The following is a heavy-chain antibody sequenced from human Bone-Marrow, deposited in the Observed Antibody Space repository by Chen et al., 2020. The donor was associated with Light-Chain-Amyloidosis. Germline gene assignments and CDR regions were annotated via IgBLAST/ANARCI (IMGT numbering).Heavy chain of an antibody. CDR2: IYYDGST. D-gene: IGHD3-10*01. V-gene: IGHV4-59*01. J-gene: IGHJ4*02. Sequence: QVQLRESGPGLVKDSETLSLTCTVSGGSTRSYFWSWIRQSPGKGLEWIGYIYYDGSTHYNPSLKSRVTISQDTSKNQYSLKLNSVTAADTAIYYCARTSGPSHFDYWGQGTLVTVSS. CDR3: ARTSGPSHFDY. CDR1: GGSTRSYF.